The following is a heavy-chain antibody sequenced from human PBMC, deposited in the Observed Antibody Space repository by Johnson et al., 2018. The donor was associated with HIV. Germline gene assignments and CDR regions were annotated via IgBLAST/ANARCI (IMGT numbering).Heavy chain of an antibody. Sequence: QVQLVESGGGVVQPGGSLRLSCAASGFIFSTYGMHWVRQAPGKGLEWVAFIRYDGNNKYYADFVTGRFTISRDNSKNTLYLQMNSLKTEDTAVYYRAKDKEYSSSSGLSAFDIWGQGTMVTVSS. CDR1: GFIFSTYG. CDR2: IRYDGNNK. CDR3: AKDKEYSSSSGLSAFDI. J-gene: IGHJ3*02. D-gene: IGHD6-6*01. V-gene: IGHV3-30*02.